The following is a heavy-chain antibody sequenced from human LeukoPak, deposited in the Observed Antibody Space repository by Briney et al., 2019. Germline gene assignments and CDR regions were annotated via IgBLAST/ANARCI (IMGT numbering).Heavy chain of an antibody. CDR3: AKDIIGGAPYYYFDY. CDR1: GFTFSSYG. D-gene: IGHD2/OR15-2a*01. Sequence: GGSLRLSCAASGFTFSSYGMHWVRQAPGKGLEWVAFIRYDGSNKYYVDSVKGRFTISRDNAKNSLYLQMNSLRAEDTALYYCAKDIIGGAPYYYFDYWGQGTLVTVSS. V-gene: IGHV3-30*02. CDR2: IRYDGSNK. J-gene: IGHJ4*02.